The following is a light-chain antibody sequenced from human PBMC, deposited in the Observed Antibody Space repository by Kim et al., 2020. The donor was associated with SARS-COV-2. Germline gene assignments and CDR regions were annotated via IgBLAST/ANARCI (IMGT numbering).Light chain of an antibody. Sequence: YAGERATLSCRASQSVSSSYLAWYQQKPGQAPRLLIYCASSRATGIPDRFSGSGSGTDFTLTISRLEPEDFAVYYCQQYGSSLMYSFGQGTKLEI. V-gene: IGKV3-20*01. CDR1: QSVSSSY. CDR2: CAS. CDR3: QQYGSSLMYS. J-gene: IGKJ2*03.